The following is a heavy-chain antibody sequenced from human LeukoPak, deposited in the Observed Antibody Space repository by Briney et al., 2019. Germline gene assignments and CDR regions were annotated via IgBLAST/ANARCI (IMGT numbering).Heavy chain of an antibody. CDR2: IYSGGST. Sequence: RSGGSLRLSCAASGFTFSNYGMYWVRQAPGKGLEWVSVIYSGGSTYYADSVKGRFTISRDNSKNTLYLQMNSLRAEDTAVYYCARVKNKGVEGAFDIWGQGTMVTVSS. CDR3: ARVKNKGVEGAFDI. V-gene: IGHV3-NL1*01. J-gene: IGHJ3*02. CDR1: GFTFSNYG.